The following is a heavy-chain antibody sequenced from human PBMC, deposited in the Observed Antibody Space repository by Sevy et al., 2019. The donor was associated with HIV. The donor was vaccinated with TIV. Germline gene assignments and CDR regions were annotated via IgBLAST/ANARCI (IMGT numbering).Heavy chain of an antibody. CDR1: GFTFRGYW. CDR2: IKEDGREK. Sequence: GGSLRLSCAVSGFTFRGYWRSWVRQAPGKGLEGWPHIKEDGREKYHVDSVKGGFTISRDNAKNSLFLQMNSLRVEDTAVYYCARDCSSTSCLWGLDVWGQGTAVTVSS. J-gene: IGHJ6*02. D-gene: IGHD2-2*01. V-gene: IGHV3-7*03. CDR3: ARDCSSTSCLWGLDV.